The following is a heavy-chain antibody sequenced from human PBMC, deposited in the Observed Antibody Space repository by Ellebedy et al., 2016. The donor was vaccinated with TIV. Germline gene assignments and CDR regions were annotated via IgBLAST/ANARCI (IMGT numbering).Heavy chain of an antibody. CDR2: ISSSSHYI. V-gene: IGHV3-21*01. D-gene: IGHD6-19*01. CDR1: GFTFTIYS. J-gene: IGHJ4*02. Sequence: GESLKISCAASGFTFTIYSLNWVRQAPGKGLEWVSSISSSSHYIYYADSVKGRFTISRDNAKNSLYLQMNSLRVEDTAVYYCARYNSGSKTFDYWGQGALVTVSS. CDR3: ARYNSGSKTFDY.